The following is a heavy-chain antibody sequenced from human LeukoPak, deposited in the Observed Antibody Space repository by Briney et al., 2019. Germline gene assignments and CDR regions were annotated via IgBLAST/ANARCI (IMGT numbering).Heavy chain of an antibody. V-gene: IGHV3-7*01. D-gene: IGHD3-22*01. Sequence: PGGSLRLSCAASGFTFSNFWMSWVRQAPGKGLEWVANIKQDGSEKYYVDSVKGRFTICRDNAKNSLYLQMTSLRGDDTALYYCASEDNTGSSAYWGQGTLVTVSS. CDR3: ASEDNTGSSAY. J-gene: IGHJ4*02. CDR2: IKQDGSEK. CDR1: GFTFSNFW.